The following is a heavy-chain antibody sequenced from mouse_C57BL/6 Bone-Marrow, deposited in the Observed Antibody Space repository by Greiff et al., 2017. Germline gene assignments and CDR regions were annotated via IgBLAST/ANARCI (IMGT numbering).Heavy chain of an antibody. V-gene: IGHV1-55*01. Sequence: QVHVKQSGAELVKPGASVKMSCKASGYTFTSYWITWVKQRPGQGLEWIGDIYPGSGSTNYNEKFKSKATLTVDTSSSTAYMQLSSLTSEDSAVYYCANLLWAYWGQGTLVTVSA. CDR1: GYTFTSYW. D-gene: IGHD2-1*01. J-gene: IGHJ3*01. CDR3: ANLLWAY. CDR2: IYPGSGST.